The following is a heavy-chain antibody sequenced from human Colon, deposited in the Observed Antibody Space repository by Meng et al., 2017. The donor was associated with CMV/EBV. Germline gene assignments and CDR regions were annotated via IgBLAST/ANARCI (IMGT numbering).Heavy chain of an antibody. CDR3: APSRRRPHRFAS. CDR1: GFSPRTSGVG. Sequence: QITLQESGSTPVKPTPTLTLACSITGFSPRTSGVGVGLILQPPGKALEWLALIYWYDDKRYSLSLKSRLTITKDTSKTPVVLTLTNMDPVAPAPSSCAPSRRRPHRFASWGPGPLVPV. V-gene: IGHV2-5*01. D-gene: IGHD3-16*02. CDR2: IYWYDDK. J-gene: IGHJ1*01.